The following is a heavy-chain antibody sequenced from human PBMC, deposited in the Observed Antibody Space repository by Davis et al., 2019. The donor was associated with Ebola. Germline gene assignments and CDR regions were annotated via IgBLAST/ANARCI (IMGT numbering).Heavy chain of an antibody. D-gene: IGHD4/OR15-4a*01. V-gene: IGHV3-7*03. CDR2: IDQDGSDK. CDR1: GFTFSHYW. J-gene: IGHJ5*02. Sequence: GESLKISCAVSGFTFSHYWMSWVRQAPGKGLEWVANIDQDGSDKYYVDSVKGRFTISRDNTKNSLYLQMNSLRAEDTAVYYCASSRAYFYDAWGQGTLVTVSS. CDR3: ASSRAYFYDA.